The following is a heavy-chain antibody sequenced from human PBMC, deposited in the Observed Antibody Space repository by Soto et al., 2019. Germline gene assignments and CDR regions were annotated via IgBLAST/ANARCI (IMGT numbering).Heavy chain of an antibody. Sequence: QVGLVQSGAEVKAPGASAKVSCKAPGDTFTSYYMHWVRQAPGQGLEWMGVINATGGSIRVAQKFQDSITMTRDTARSTVYMELRGLTSEDTAVYYCARSSGGVYGIIIEGTNWFAPWGQGNLVTVSS. CDR1: GDTFTSYY. D-gene: IGHD3-16*01. V-gene: IGHV1-46*01. CDR3: ARSSGGVYGIIIEGTNWFAP. J-gene: IGHJ5*02. CDR2: INATGGSI.